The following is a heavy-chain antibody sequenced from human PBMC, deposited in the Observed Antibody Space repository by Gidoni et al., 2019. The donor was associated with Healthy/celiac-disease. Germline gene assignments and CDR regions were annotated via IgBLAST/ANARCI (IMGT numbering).Heavy chain of an antibody. CDR1: GYSFTGYY. CDR3: ARGVTIFGVVSNPPDY. D-gene: IGHD3-3*01. J-gene: IGHJ4*02. Sequence: QVQLVQSGAEVKNPGASVKVSCTASGYSFTGYYMHWVRQAPGQGLEWMGWIKPNSGGTNYAQKFQGWVTMTRDTSISTAYMELSRLRSDDTAVYYCARGVTIFGVVSNPPDYWGQGTLVTVSS. V-gene: IGHV1-2*04. CDR2: IKPNSGGT.